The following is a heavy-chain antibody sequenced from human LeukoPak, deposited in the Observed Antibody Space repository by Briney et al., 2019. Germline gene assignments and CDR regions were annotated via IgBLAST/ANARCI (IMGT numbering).Heavy chain of an antibody. CDR2: IRQDGSEK. J-gene: IGHJ4*02. Sequence: PGGSLRLSCAASGFTFSSYWMSWVRQAPGKGLEWVANIRQDGSEKYYVDSVKGRFTISRDNGKNSLYLQMNSLRAEDTAVYYCARDLYAWGYSYGFGYWGQGTLVTVSS. V-gene: IGHV3-7*01. CDR1: GFTFSSYW. CDR3: ARDLYAWGYSYGFGY. D-gene: IGHD5-18*01.